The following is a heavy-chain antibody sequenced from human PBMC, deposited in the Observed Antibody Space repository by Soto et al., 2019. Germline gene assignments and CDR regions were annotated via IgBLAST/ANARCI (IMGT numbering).Heavy chain of an antibody. V-gene: IGHV1-69*01. J-gene: IGHJ6*02. CDR1: GGTFSSYA. CDR3: ARGYCSGGSCYRNYYYYYGMDV. CDR2: IIPIFGTA. D-gene: IGHD2-15*01. Sequence: QVQLVQSGAEVKKPGSSVKVSCKASGGTFSSYAISWVRQAPGQGLEWMGGIIPIFGTANYAQKFQGRVTITADVSTSTAYMELSSLRSEDTAVYYCARGYCSGGSCYRNYYYYYGMDVWGQGTTVTVSS.